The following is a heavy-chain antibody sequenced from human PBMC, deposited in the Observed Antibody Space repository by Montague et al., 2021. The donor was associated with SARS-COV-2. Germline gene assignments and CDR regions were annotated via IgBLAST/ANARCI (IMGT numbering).Heavy chain of an antibody. CDR2: IIYSGSA. Sequence: SETLSLTCTVSGGSISSYYWNWIRQSPGKGLEWIGYIIYSGSANYDPSLKSRVTISVDTSKNQLSLNLSSVTAADTAVYYCARRGVVVIPAVVEYYYGMDVWGQGTTVTVSS. CDR3: ARRGVVVIPAVVEYYYGMDV. J-gene: IGHJ6*02. D-gene: IGHD2-2*01. CDR1: GGSISSYY. V-gene: IGHV4-59*01.